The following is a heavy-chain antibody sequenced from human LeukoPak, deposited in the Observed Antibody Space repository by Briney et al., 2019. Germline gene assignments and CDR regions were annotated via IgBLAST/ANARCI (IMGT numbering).Heavy chain of an antibody. CDR1: GGSISTYY. J-gene: IGHJ4*02. D-gene: IGHD4-11*01. CDR2: IYYSGST. CDR3: ARDYSNYIMDY. Sequence: PSETLSLTCTVSGGSISTYYWSWIRQPPGKGLEWIGYIYYSGSTNYNPSLKSRVTTSVDTSKNQFSLKLTSVTAADTAVFYCARDYSNYIMDYWGQGTLVTVPS. V-gene: IGHV4-59*01.